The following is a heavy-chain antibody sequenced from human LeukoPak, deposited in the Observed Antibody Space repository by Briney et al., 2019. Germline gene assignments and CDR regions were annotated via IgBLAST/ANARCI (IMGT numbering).Heavy chain of an antibody. J-gene: IGHJ5*02. D-gene: IGHD6-19*01. V-gene: IGHV4-59*11. CDR3: ARCSSGWTVLDH. CDR1: GGSISSHY. Sequence: ASETLSLTCTVSGGSISSHYWSWLRQPPGKGLEWIGYIYYSGSTNYNPSLKSRVTISVDTSKNQFSLKLSSVTAADTAVYYCARCSSGWTVLDHWGQGTLVTVSS. CDR2: IYYSGST.